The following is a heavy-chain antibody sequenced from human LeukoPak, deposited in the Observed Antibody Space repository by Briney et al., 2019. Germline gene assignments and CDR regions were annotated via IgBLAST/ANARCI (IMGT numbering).Heavy chain of an antibody. Sequence: AGGSLRLSFVASGFTFITYALHWVRQAPGKGLEYVSAISNNGEDTYYADSVKGRFTISRDNSKNTLYLQMGSLRAGDMAVYYCVRGGGVVAGTYDYWGQGTLVTVSS. CDR1: GFTFITYA. CDR3: VRGGGVVAGTYDY. CDR2: ISNNGEDT. D-gene: IGHD6-19*01. V-gene: IGHV3-64*02. J-gene: IGHJ4*02.